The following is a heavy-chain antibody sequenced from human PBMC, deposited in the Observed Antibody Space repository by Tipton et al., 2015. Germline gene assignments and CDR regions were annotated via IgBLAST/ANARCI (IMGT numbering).Heavy chain of an antibody. CDR1: SDSISKYY. D-gene: IGHD3-9*01. CDR2: IQYSGST. V-gene: IGHV4-59*08. CDR3: ACQDYDSLTRDYQTVDY. J-gene: IGHJ4*02. Sequence: TLSLTCSVSSDSISKYYWSWIRQPPGKELEWIGYIQYSGSTNYNPSLKSRVTISADTPRNQFSLRRCSVTAADTAVYYCACQDYDSLTRDYQTVDYWGQGTLVTVSS.